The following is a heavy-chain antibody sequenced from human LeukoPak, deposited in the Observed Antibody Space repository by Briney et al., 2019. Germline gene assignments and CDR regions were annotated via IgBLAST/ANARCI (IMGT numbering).Heavy chain of an antibody. CDR2: IYYSGST. D-gene: IGHD2-21*02. CDR3: ARGLIVVVTATQGAFDI. CDR1: GGSISSYY. Sequence: PSETLSLTCTVSGGSISSYYWSWIRQPPGKGLEWIGYIYYSGSTNYNPSLKSRVTISVDTSKNQFSLKLSSVTAADTAVYYCARGLIVVVTATQGAFDIWGQGTMVTVSS. V-gene: IGHV4-59*01. J-gene: IGHJ3*02.